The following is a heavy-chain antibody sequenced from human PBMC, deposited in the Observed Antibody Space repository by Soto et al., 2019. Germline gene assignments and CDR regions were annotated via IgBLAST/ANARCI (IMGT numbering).Heavy chain of an antibody. Sequence: PGGSLRLSCXASGFTFSSCGIHWVRQAPGKGLEWVAAISYDGSNKYHADSVRGRFTIARDNSKNTLYLQMNSLRAEDTAVYYCAKGRQGYCSSTSCPEFDYWGQGTLVTVSS. J-gene: IGHJ4*02. CDR2: ISYDGSNK. CDR3: AKGRQGYCSSTSCPEFDY. D-gene: IGHD2-2*01. V-gene: IGHV3-30*18. CDR1: GFTFSSCG.